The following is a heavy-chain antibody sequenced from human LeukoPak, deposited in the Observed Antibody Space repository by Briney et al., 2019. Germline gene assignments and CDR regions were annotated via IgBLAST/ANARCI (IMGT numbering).Heavy chain of an antibody. V-gene: IGHV3-21*01. CDR2: ISSSSSYI. Sequence: GGSLRLSCAASGFTFSSYSMNWVRQAPGKGLEWVSSISSSSSYIYYADSVKGRFTISRDNAKNSLYLQMNSLRAEGTAVYYCARMVAGTFGYFDYWGQGTLVTVSS. J-gene: IGHJ4*02. CDR3: ARMVAGTFGYFDY. CDR1: GFTFSSYS. D-gene: IGHD6-19*01.